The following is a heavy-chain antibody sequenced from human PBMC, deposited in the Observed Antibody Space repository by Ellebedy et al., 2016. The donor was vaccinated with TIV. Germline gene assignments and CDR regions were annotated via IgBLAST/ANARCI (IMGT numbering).Heavy chain of an antibody. V-gene: IGHV4-4*02. CDR3: ARFRSGIVVAPAHYGMDV. D-gene: IGHD2-2*01. CDR2: IYHSGNT. J-gene: IGHJ6*02. Sequence: SETLSLTXAVSGGSINSSHWWSWVRQSAGKGLEWIGEIYHSGNTNYNPSFETRVTMSVDKSKNQFSLHLSSLTAADTAVYYCARFRSGIVVAPAHYGMDVWGQGTTVTVSS. CDR1: GGSINSSHW.